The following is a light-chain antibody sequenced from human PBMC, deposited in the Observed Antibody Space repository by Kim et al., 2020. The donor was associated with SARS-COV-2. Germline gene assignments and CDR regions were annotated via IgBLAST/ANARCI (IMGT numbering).Light chain of an antibody. V-gene: IGLV3-19*01. Sequence: LVQTLRLSCHGDSLRTYYPSWYQQKPGQAPVLVIFGKNNRPSGIPDRFSGSSSGTTASLTITGAQAEDEADYYCHSRDSSGDHRVFGGGTRLTVL. CDR3: HSRDSSGDHRV. CDR1: SLRTYY. J-gene: IGLJ3*02. CDR2: GKN.